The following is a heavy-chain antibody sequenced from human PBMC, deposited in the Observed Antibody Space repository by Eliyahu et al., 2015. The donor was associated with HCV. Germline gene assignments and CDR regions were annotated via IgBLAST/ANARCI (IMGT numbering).Heavy chain of an antibody. J-gene: IGHJ2*01. CDR2: IFVSGTT. CDR3: ARDVASVTTGVWYFDL. Sequence: QMQLQESGPGLVKPSXTLSLTCTVSGGSISSYSWNWIRQSAGKRLEWIGRIFVSGTTNYNPSLRSRISMSKDTSKNYFSLRLTSVTAADTAVYFCARDVASVTTGVWYFDLWGRGTLVTVSS. V-gene: IGHV4-4*07. CDR1: GGSISSYS. D-gene: IGHD4-17*01.